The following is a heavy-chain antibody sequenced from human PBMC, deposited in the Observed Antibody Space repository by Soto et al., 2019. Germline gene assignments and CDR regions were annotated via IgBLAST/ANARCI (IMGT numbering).Heavy chain of an antibody. CDR3: SRGILV. CDR2: ISYGGST. Sequence: QVQLQESGPGRVKPSQTLSLTCTVSGGSINSGGYCWSWIRQHPGKGLDWIGCISYGGSTSYNPSLKSRVTISVDTSKNQFSLKLTSVTAADTAVYYCSRGILVWAQGALITVSS. CDR1: GGSINSGGYC. V-gene: IGHV4-31*03. J-gene: IGHJ4*02. D-gene: IGHD5-18*01.